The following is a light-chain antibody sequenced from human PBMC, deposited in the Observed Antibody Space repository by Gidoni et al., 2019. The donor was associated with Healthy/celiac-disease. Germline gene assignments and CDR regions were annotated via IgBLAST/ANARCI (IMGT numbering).Light chain of an antibody. J-gene: IGKJ2*01. CDR2: KAS. Sequence: DIQMTQSPSTLSASVGDRVTITCRASQSMSSWLAWYQQKPGKAPKLLIYKASSLESGVPSRFSGRGSGTEFTLTISSLQPDDFATYYCQQYNSYRYTFGQGTKLEIK. V-gene: IGKV1-5*03. CDR3: QQYNSYRYT. CDR1: QSMSSW.